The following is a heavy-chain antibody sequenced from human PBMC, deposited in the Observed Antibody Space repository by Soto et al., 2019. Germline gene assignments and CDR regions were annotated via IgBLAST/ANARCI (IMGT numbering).Heavy chain of an antibody. V-gene: IGHV4-39*01. CDR3: ARHGLGMVRGVGYYYHGMDV. Sequence: SETLSLTCTVSGGSISSSSYYWGWIRQPPGKGLEWIGSIYYSGSTYYNPSLKSRVTISVDTSKNQFSLKLSSVTAADTAVYYCARHGLGMVRGVGYYYHGMDVWGQGTTVTVSS. CDR2: IYYSGST. D-gene: IGHD3-10*01. CDR1: GGSISSSSYY. J-gene: IGHJ6*02.